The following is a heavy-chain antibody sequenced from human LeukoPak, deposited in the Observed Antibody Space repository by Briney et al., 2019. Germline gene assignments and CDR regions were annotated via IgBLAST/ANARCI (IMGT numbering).Heavy chain of an antibody. D-gene: IGHD5-12*01. CDR1: GFPFDDYG. J-gene: IGHJ3*01. CDR2: ISWNSGII. CDR3: ARDPMGYESVHAFDV. Sequence: GGSLRLSCVASGFPFDDYGMFWVRQSPGKGLEWVSSISWNSGIIDYADSVKGRFTISRDNAKNSVYLQMNSLGAEDTALYFCARDPMGYESVHAFDVWGHGTMVSVSS. V-gene: IGHV3-9*01.